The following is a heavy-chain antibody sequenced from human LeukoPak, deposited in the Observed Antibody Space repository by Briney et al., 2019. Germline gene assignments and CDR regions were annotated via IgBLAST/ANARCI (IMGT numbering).Heavy chain of an antibody. J-gene: IGHJ4*02. D-gene: IGHD7-27*01. CDR2: IKQDGSEK. Sequence: GGSLRLSCAASGFTFSDYWMSWVRQAPGKGLEWVANIKQDGSEKYYVDSVKGRFTISRDNAKNSLYLQMNSLKAEDTAVYYCAIDPNWGTHSWGQGVLVTVSS. CDR3: AIDPNWGTHS. CDR1: GFTFSDYW. V-gene: IGHV3-7*03.